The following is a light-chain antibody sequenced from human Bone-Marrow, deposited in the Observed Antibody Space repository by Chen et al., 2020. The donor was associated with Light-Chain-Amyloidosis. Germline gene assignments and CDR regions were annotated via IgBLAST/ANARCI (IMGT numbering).Light chain of an antibody. V-gene: IGLV8-61*01. J-gene: IGLJ3*02. Sequence: QTVVTQEPSFSVSPGETVTLTCGLNSGSVSTTYYPSWYQQTPGQAPRTLIYGTNSRSSGVPDRFSGSILGNKAALTITGAQADDESDDYCVLYMGSGIWVFGGGTKLTVL. CDR1: SGSVSTTYY. CDR3: VLYMGSGIWV. CDR2: GTN.